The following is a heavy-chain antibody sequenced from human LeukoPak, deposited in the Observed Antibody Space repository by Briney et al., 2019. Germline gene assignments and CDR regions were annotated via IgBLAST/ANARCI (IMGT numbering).Heavy chain of an antibody. CDR1: GFTFDDYG. V-gene: IGHV3-20*04. CDR2: INWNGGST. Sequence: GGSLRLSCAASGFTFDDYGMSWVRQAPGKGLEWVSGINWNGGSTGYADSVKGRFTISRDNAKNSLYLQMNSLRAEDTALYYCARGERNWGIYYFDYWGQGTLVTVSS. CDR3: ARGERNWGIYYFDY. J-gene: IGHJ4*02. D-gene: IGHD7-27*01.